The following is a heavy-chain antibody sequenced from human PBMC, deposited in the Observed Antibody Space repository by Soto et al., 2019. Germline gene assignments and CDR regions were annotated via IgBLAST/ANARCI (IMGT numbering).Heavy chain of an antibody. Sequence: EVQLLESGGGVVQPGGSLRLSCVASGFNFKKFAMSWVRQAPGEGLEWVSGISCCGGSTSYADSVKGRFSIARDDSTNTLSLQMNNLRVEATAQYYCAKADGEQWLLPHLDTWGQGTLVTVS. CDR2: ISCCGGST. CDR1: GFNFKKFA. V-gene: IGHV3-23*01. J-gene: IGHJ4*02. D-gene: IGHD6-19*01. CDR3: AKADGEQWLLPHLDT.